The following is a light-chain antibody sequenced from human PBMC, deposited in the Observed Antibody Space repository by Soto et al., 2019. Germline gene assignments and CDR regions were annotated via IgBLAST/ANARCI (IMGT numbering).Light chain of an antibody. J-gene: IGLJ1*01. CDR3: SSKTISSSPFV. CDR1: TSDVGAYNY. CDR2: EVS. Sequence: QSALTQPASVSGSPGQSITISCTGSTSDVGAYNYVSWYKHHPGQAPQLMIYEVSNRPSGVSNRLSGSKSGNTASLTISGLQADDEGDYYCSSKTISSSPFVFGTGTKVTVL. V-gene: IGLV2-14*01.